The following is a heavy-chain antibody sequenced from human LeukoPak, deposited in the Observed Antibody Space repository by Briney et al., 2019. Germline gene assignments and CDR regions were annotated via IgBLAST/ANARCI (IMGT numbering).Heavy chain of an antibody. CDR2: IKQDGSEK. J-gene: IGHJ4*02. D-gene: IGHD3-22*01. Sequence: GGSLRLSCAASGFTFSSYWMSWVRQAPGKGLEWVANIKQDGSEKYYVDSVKGRFTISRDNAKNSLYLQMNSLRAEDTAVYYCARGSPHYDSSGYYSVLDYWGQGTLVTVSS. CDR1: GFTFSSYW. V-gene: IGHV3-7*01. CDR3: ARGSPHYDSSGYYSVLDY.